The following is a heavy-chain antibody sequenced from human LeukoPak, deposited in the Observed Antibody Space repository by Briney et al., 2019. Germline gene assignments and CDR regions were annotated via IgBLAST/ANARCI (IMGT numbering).Heavy chain of an antibody. Sequence: GGSLRLSCAASGFTFSSYGMHWVRQAPGKGLEWVAVIWYDGSNKYYADSVKGRFTISRDNSKNTLYLQMNSLRAEDTAVYYCAKDTKDYYYMDVWGTWTTVTVSS. D-gene: IGHD2-15*01. J-gene: IGHJ6*03. CDR2: IWYDGSNK. V-gene: IGHV3-33*06. CDR3: AKDTKDYYYMDV. CDR1: GFTFSSYG.